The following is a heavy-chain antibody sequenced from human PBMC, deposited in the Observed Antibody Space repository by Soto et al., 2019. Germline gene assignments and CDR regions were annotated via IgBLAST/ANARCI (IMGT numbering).Heavy chain of an antibody. CDR1: GGSGSSGSYC. CDR2: ICYSGST. V-gene: IGHV4-61*01. D-gene: IGHD5-18*01. CDR3: ARGVPYSYGYVSWFDP. J-gene: IGHJ5*02. Sequence: PSETLSLTCAVSGGSGSSGSYCWSWIRQPPGKGLECIGYICYSGSTNYNPSLKSRVTMSVDTSKNQFSLKLSSVTAADTAVYYCARGVPYSYGYVSWFDPWGQGTLVTVSS.